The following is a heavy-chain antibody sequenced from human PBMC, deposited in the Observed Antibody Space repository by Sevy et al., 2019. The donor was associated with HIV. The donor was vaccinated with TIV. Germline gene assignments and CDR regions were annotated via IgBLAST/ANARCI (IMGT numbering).Heavy chain of an antibody. V-gene: IGHV3-48*01. CDR3: ARDPTYYYGCVSSLSYGMDV. Sequence: GGSLRLSCAASGFTFSSYSMNWVRQAPGKGLEWVSYISSSSSTIYYADSVKGRFTISRDNAKNSLYLQMNSLRAEDTAVYYCARDPTYYYGCVSSLSYGMDVWGQGTTVTVSS. CDR1: GFTFSSYS. D-gene: IGHD3-10*01. J-gene: IGHJ6*02. CDR2: ISSSSSTI.